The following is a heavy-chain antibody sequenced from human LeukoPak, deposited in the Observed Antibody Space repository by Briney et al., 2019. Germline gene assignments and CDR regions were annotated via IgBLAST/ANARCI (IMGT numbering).Heavy chain of an antibody. CDR1: GASISSYY. CDR2: IYNSGSA. J-gene: IGHJ5*02. V-gene: IGHV4-59*01. D-gene: IGHD3-10*01. Sequence: SETLSLTCTVSGASISSYYWSWIRQPPGKGLEWIGYIYNSGSANYNPALKSRVTISEDTSKNQISLKLSSVTAADTAVYYCARDSSSGLGFDPWGQGTLVTVSS. CDR3: ARDSSSGLGFDP.